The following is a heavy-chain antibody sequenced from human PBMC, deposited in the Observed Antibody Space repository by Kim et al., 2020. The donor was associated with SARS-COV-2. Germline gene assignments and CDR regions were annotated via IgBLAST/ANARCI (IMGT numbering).Heavy chain of an antibody. Sequence: NGNTNYAQKLQGRVTMTTDTSTTTAYMELRSLRSDDTAVYYCARDLGTDYWGQGTLVTVSS. D-gene: IGHD1-1*01. CDR2: NGNT. CDR3: ARDLGTDY. V-gene: IGHV1-18*01. J-gene: IGHJ4*02.